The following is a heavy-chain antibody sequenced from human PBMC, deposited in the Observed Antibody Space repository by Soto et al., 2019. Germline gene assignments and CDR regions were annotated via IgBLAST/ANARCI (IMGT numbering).Heavy chain of an antibody. D-gene: IGHD5-12*01. CDR3: VKEGGYDYSYFDY. V-gene: IGHV3-64D*08. CDR2: ISSNGGST. J-gene: IGHJ4*02. CDR1: GFTFSSYA. Sequence: GGSLRLSCSASGFTFSSYAMHWVRQAPGKGLEYVSAISSNGGSTYYADSVKGRFTISRDNSKNTLYLQMSSLRAEDTAVYYCVKEGGYDYSYFDYWGQGTLVTVSS.